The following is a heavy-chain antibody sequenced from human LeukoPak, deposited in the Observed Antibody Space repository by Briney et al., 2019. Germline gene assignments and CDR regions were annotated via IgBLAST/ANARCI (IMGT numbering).Heavy chain of an antibody. CDR2: IYYSGST. J-gene: IGHJ6*03. CDR3: ARTRYYGSGSYYYYMDV. D-gene: IGHD3-10*01. CDR1: GGSISSSSYY. V-gene: IGHV4-61*05. Sequence: SETLSLTCTVSGGSISSSSYYWGWIRQPPGKGLEWIGYIYYSGSTNYNPSLKSRVTISVDTSKNQFSLKLSSVTAADTAVYYCARTRYYGSGSYYYYMDVWGKGTTVTVSS.